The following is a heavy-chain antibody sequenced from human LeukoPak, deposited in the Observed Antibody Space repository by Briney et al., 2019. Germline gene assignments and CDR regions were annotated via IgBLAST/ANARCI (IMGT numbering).Heavy chain of an antibody. CDR1: GGSISSYY. Sequence: PSETLSLTCTVSGGSISSYYWSWIRQPPGKGLEWIGCIYYSGSTNYNPSLKSRVNISLDTSKNQFSLKLSSVTAADTAVYYCAGSYYYSYYYYMDVWGKGTTVTISS. CDR3: AGSYYYSYYYYMDV. CDR2: IYYSGST. J-gene: IGHJ6*03. D-gene: IGHD3-10*01. V-gene: IGHV4-59*01.